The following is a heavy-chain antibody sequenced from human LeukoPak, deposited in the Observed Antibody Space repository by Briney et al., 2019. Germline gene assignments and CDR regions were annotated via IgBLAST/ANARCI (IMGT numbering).Heavy chain of an antibody. CDR1: GFTFSSYA. Sequence: GGSLRLSCAASGFTFSSYAMSWVRQAPGKGLEWVSAISGSGGSAYYADSVKGRFTISRDNSKNTLYLQMDSLRAEDTAVYYCARYSGSGDYFDYWGQGTLVTVSS. CDR2: ISGSGGSA. V-gene: IGHV3-23*01. J-gene: IGHJ4*02. D-gene: IGHD5-12*01. CDR3: ARYSGSGDYFDY.